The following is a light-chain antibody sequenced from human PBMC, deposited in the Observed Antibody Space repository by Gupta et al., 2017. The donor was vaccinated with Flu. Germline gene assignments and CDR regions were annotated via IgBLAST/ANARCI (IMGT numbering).Light chain of an antibody. CDR3: PQHNSYPLT. V-gene: IGKV1-17*01. CDR1: QDIRND. Sequence: GDRVTITCRASQDIRNDLGWYQQKSGKAPKRLIYAASSLPSGVPSRFSGSGSGTEFTLTINSLQPEDFATYYCPQHNSYPLTFGQGTRLEIK. CDR2: AAS. J-gene: IGKJ5*01.